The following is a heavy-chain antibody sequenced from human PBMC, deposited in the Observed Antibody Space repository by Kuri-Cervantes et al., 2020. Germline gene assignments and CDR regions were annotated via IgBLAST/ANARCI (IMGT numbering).Heavy chain of an antibody. D-gene: IGHD6-13*01. J-gene: IGHJ4*02. Sequence: GGSLRLSCAASGFTFSSYSMNWVRQAPGKGLEWVSSISSSSSYIYYADSVKGRFTISRDNAKNSLYLQMNSLRDEDTAVYCCAREQQLVLYYWGQGTLVTVSS. CDR1: GFTFSSYS. V-gene: IGHV3-21*01. CDR3: AREQQLVLYY. CDR2: ISSSSSYI.